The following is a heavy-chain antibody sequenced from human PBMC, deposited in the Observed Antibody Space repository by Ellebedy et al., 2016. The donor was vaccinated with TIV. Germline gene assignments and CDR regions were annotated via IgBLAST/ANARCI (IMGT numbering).Heavy chain of an antibody. CDR1: GFTFASNN. CDR3: ARSGIAVAGTTSWFDP. V-gene: IGHV3-53*01. Sequence: GESLKISCAASGFTFASNNRSWVRQPPGRGLEWVSVIYSGCSTYYADSVKGRFTISRDNSKNTLYLQMKRLRAEDTAVYYCARSGIAVAGTTSWFDPWGQGTLVTVSS. CDR2: IYSGCST. J-gene: IGHJ5*02. D-gene: IGHD6-19*01.